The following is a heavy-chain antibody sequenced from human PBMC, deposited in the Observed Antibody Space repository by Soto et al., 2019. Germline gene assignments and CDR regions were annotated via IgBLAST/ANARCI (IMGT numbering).Heavy chain of an antibody. CDR1: GFTFSDYY. V-gene: IGHV3-11*01. CDR2: ISTSGDTI. D-gene: IGHD3-10*01. J-gene: IGHJ3*02. Sequence: QVQLVESGGGLVKPGGSLRLSCAASGFTFSDYYMSWIRQAPGKGLEWLSYISTSGDTIYYVDSVKGRFTISRDNAKNKLYLQMNSMRVEDTAVYYYDRDYYYGSGSTTFDIWGQGTMVTVSS. CDR3: DRDYYYGSGSTTFDI.